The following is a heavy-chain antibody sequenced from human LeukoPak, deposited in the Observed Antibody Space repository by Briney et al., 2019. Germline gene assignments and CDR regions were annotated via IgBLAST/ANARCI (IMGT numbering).Heavy chain of an antibody. V-gene: IGHV3-48*03. CDR1: GFSLSSFA. J-gene: IGHJ4*02. CDR3: ARDRWGFPDS. D-gene: IGHD2-21*01. CDR2: IESTGGT. Sequence: GGSLRLSCVVSGFSLSSFAMNWVRQAPGKGLECISHIESTGGTYYVDSVKGRFTISRDSAESSLYLQMNSLRAEDTAVYYCARDRWGFPDSWGQGTLVTVSS.